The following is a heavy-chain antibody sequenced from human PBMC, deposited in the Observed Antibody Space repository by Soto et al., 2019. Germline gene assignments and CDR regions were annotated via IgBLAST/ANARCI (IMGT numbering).Heavy chain of an antibody. CDR1: GFTFSSYA. V-gene: IGHV3-23*01. D-gene: IGHD4-17*01. CDR2: ITYIGGAT. J-gene: IGHJ4*02. Sequence: EGQLLESGGGLVQPGGSLRLSCAASGFTFSSYAMAWARQAPGKGLEWVSGITYIGGATFYADSVKARFTISRDNSKNTLYLQMNSLRAEDTAVYYCAKVSFLSGDYVPSSGLDDFWGQGTLVTVSS. CDR3: AKVSFLSGDYVPSSGLDDF.